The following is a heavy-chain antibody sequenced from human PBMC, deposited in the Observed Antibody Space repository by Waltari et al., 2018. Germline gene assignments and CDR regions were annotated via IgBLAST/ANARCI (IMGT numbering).Heavy chain of an antibody. Sequence: QVQLVQSGAEVKKPGSSVKVSCKASGGHFSSHALRRVRPAPGKGPAWMGGIIPIFGTANYAQKFQGRVTITTDESTSTAYMELSSLRSEDTAVYYCASKTYYDILTGQYYYYGMDVWGQGTTVTVSS. V-gene: IGHV1-69*05. D-gene: IGHD3-9*01. CDR1: GGHFSSHA. CDR2: IIPIFGTA. CDR3: ASKTYYDILTGQYYYYGMDV. J-gene: IGHJ6*02.